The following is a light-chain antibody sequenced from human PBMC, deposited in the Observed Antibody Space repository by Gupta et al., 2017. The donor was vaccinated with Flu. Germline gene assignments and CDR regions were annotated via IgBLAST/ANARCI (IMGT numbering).Light chain of an antibody. CDR2: QDT. Sequence: SYELTQPPSVSVSPGQTASITCSGDRLGDKYVCWYQQQPGQSPVLVIYQDTKRPSGIPERFSGSNSENTGTLTIRGTQARDEADYYCQAWDRGTVVFGGGTKLTVL. CDR1: RLGDKY. J-gene: IGLJ2*01. V-gene: IGLV3-1*01. CDR3: QAWDRGTVV.